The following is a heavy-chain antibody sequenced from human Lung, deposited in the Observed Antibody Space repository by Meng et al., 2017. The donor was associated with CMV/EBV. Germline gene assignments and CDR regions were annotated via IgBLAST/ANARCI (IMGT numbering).Heavy chain of an antibody. D-gene: IGHD4-17*01. V-gene: IGHV2-5*02. CDR3: AHRHRLRDFNY. J-gene: IGHJ4*02. Sequence: TTFKVSGPTVVKPPQTLTLTCPFSGFPLSTSGVGVGWIRQPPGKALEWLALIYWDDDKRYSPSLKNRLTITKDTSKNQVVLTLTNIDPVDTATYYCAHRHRLRDFNYWGQGTLVTVSS. CDR1: GFPLSTSGVG. CDR2: IYWDDDK.